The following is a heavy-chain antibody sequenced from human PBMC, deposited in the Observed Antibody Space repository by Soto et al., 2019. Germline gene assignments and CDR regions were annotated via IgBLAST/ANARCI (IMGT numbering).Heavy chain of an antibody. V-gene: IGHV1-18*01. J-gene: IGHJ4*02. D-gene: IGHD3-22*01. Sequence: GSGKASSKASGYTFTSLGISLARQAPGQGLEWMGWISAYNGSTNYAQKLQGRVTMTTDTSTSTAYMELRSLRSYDTAVYYCARDGDSSGYDYWGQGTLVTVSS. CDR3: ARDGDSSGYDY. CDR2: ISAYNGST. CDR1: GYTFTSLG.